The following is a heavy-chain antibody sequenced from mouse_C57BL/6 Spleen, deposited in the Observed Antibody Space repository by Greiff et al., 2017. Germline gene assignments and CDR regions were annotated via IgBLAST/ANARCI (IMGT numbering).Heavy chain of an antibody. Sequence: VQLQQSGPELVKPGASVKISCKASGYSFTGYYMNWVKQSPEKSLEWIGESNPSTGGTTYNQKFKAKATLTVDKSSSTAYMQLKSLTSEDSAVYYCAKEGYYFDYWGQGTTLTVSS. J-gene: IGHJ2*01. CDR2: SNPSTGGT. CDR3: AKEGYYFDY. CDR1: GYSFTGYY. V-gene: IGHV1-42*01.